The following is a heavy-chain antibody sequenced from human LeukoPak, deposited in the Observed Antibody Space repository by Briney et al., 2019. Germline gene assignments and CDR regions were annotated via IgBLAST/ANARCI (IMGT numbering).Heavy chain of an antibody. CDR3: ARGRTTVTTFSYYYYYMDV. CDR2: INHSGST. Sequence: KSSETLSLTCAVYGGSFSGYYWSWIRQPPGKGLEWIGEINHSGSTNYNPSLKSRVTISVDTSKNQFSLKLSSVTAADTAVYYCARGRTTVTTFSYYYYYMDVWGKGTTVTVSS. V-gene: IGHV4-34*01. D-gene: IGHD4-11*01. CDR1: GGSFSGYY. J-gene: IGHJ6*03.